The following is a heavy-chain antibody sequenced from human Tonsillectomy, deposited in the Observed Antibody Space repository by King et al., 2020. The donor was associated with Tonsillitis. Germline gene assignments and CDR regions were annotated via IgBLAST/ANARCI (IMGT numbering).Heavy chain of an antibody. D-gene: IGHD3-10*01. V-gene: IGHV4-4*02. J-gene: IGHJ5*02. CDR2: IFHSGST. CDR3: ASAGGTYYSLSGTFLSGIFDP. Sequence: QLQESGPGLVKPSGTLSLTCAVSGGSISSNNWWSWVRQTPGKGLEWIGEIFHSGSTNYNPSLRSRVTMSGDKSKNQFSLKLTSVTAADTAVYYCASAGGTYYSLSGTFLSGIFDPWGQGTLVTVSS. CDR1: GGSISSNNW.